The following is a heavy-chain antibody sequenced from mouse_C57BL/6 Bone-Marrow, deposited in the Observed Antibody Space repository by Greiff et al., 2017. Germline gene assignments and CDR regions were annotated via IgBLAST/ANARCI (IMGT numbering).Heavy chain of an antibody. J-gene: IGHJ1*03. CDR2: ISNGGGST. CDR3: ARGTYYYGSRRYFDV. D-gene: IGHD1-1*01. V-gene: IGHV5-12*01. CDR1: GFTFSDYY. Sequence: DVMLVESGGGLVQPGGSLKLSCAASGFTFSDYYMYWVRQTPEKRLEWVAYISNGGGSTYYPDTVKGRFTISRDNAKNTLYLQMSRLKSEDTAMYYCARGTYYYGSRRYFDVWGTGTTVTVSS.